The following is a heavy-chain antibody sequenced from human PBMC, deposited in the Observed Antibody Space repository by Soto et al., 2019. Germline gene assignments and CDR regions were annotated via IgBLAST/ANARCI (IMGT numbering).Heavy chain of an antibody. Sequence: PGGSLRLSCAVSGFTLGDEYIDWVRQSPGKGLEWIGRIRNKAHSYSTTYAASVKGRLTLSRDDSKNSVFLQMHSLKTEDTAVYYCARQGDTMVVHLYYFDYWGQGTLVTVSS. J-gene: IGHJ4*02. CDR3: ARQGDTMVVHLYYFDY. D-gene: IGHD3-10*01. V-gene: IGHV3-72*01. CDR1: GFTLGDEY. CDR2: IRNKAHSYST.